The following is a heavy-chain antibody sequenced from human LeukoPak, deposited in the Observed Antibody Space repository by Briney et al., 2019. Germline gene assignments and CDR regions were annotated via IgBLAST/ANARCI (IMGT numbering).Heavy chain of an antibody. V-gene: IGHV1-69*06. CDR1: GGTFSSYA. D-gene: IGHD6-19*01. Sequence: SVKVSCKASGGTFSSYAITWVRQAPGQGLEWMGGIIPIFGTANYAQKFQGRVTITADKSTSTAYMELSSLRSEDTAVYYCARVHSSGWSGVDYWGQGTLVTVSS. CDR3: ARVHSSGWSGVDY. J-gene: IGHJ4*02. CDR2: IIPIFGTA.